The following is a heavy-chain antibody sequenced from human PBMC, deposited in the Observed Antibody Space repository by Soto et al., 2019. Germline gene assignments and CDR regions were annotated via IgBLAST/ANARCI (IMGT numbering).Heavy chain of an antibody. J-gene: IGHJ6*02. CDR2: IGGSGGNT. Sequence: EVRLLESGEGLVQPGGSLKLSCAASGFTFSSYAMSWVRQAPGKGLEWVSSIGGSGGNTYYADSVKGRFTISRDNSKNTLFLKMNRLRAEDTAEYYCARVVRYFDTPYGMDVWGHGTTVTVSS. V-gene: IGHV3-23*01. D-gene: IGHD3-9*01. CDR3: ARVVRYFDTPYGMDV. CDR1: GFTFSSYA.